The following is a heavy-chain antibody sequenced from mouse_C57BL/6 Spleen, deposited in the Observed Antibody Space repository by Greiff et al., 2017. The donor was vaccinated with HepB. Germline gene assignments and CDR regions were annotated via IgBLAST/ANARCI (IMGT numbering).Heavy chain of an antibody. Sequence: QVQLKQPGAELVMPGASVKLSCKASGYTFTSYWMHWVKQRPGQGLEWIGEIDPSDSYTNYNQKFKGKSTLTVDKSSSTAYMQLSSLTSEDSAVYYCARGGFYFDYWGQGTTLTVSS. CDR2: IDPSDSYT. D-gene: IGHD3-1*01. J-gene: IGHJ2*01. CDR1: GYTFTSYW. V-gene: IGHV1-69*01. CDR3: ARGGFYFDY.